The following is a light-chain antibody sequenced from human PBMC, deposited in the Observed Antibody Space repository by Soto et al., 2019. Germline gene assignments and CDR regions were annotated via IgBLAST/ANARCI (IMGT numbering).Light chain of an antibody. Sequence: EIVLTQSPATLSLSPGASATLSCRASQSVSTYLAWYQQRPGQAPRLLIYDASYRATDIPPRFSGSGSGTDFTLTISSLEPEDFAVYYCNKRQSWPRTFGQGTKVDIK. CDR2: DAS. CDR1: QSVSTY. J-gene: IGKJ1*01. V-gene: IGKV3-11*01. CDR3: NKRQSWPRT.